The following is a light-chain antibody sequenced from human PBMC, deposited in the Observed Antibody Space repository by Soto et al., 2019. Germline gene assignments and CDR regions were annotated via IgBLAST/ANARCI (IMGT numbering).Light chain of an antibody. CDR1: QGIKNY. J-gene: IGKJ4*01. V-gene: IGKV1-9*01. CDR2: FAS. Sequence: DIQLTQSPSFLSASVGDRVSITCRVSQGIKNYLAWYRKKAGKAPNLLIYFASTLQSGVPSRFSGSGSGTEFTLTISSLQPEDSATYYCQQLHSYPLTFGGGTKVEI. CDR3: QQLHSYPLT.